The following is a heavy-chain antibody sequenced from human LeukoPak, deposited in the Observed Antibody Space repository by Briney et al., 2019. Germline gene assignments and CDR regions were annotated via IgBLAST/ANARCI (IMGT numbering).Heavy chain of an antibody. CDR1: GGSISSYY. CDR2: IYTSGST. CDR3: ARDAYGSGGFGYYYYMDV. Sequence: SETLSLTCTVSGGSISSYYWSWIRQPAGKGLEWIGRIYTSGSTNYNPSLKSRVTMSVDTSKNQFSLKLSSVTAADTAAYYCARDAYGSGGFGYYYYMDVWGKGTTVSVSS. J-gene: IGHJ6*03. V-gene: IGHV4-4*07. D-gene: IGHD3-10*01.